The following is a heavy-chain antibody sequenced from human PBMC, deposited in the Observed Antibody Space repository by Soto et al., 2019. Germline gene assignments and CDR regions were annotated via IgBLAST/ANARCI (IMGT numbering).Heavy chain of an antibody. CDR3: AREVEDIVVVPAAIRWFDP. J-gene: IGHJ5*02. V-gene: IGHV3-7*01. D-gene: IGHD2-2*02. CDR2: IKQDGSEK. Sequence: GGSLRLSCAASGFTFSSYWMSWVRQAPGKGLEWVANIKQDGSEKYYVDSMKGRFTISRDNAKNSLYLQMNSLRAEDTAVYYCAREVEDIVVVPAAIRWFDPWGQGTLVTVSS. CDR1: GFTFSSYW.